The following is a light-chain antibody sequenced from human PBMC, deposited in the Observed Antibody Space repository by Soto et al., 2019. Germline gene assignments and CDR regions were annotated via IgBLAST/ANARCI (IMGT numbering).Light chain of an antibody. CDR1: TSNIGRNS. CDR3: AAWDDSPSGVV. CDR2: SNH. Sequence: QSVLTQPPSASGTPGQTVTISCSGGTSNIGRNSVYWYQQVPGTAPKLLIYSNHQRPSGVPDRFSGSKSGTSASLAISGLRSEDEANYYCAAWDDSPSGVVFGGGTKLTVL. V-gene: IGLV1-47*02. J-gene: IGLJ2*01.